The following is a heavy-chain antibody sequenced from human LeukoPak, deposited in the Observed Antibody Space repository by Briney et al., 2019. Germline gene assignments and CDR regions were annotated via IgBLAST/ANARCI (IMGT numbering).Heavy chain of an antibody. CDR1: GFTFRSYW. J-gene: IGHJ3*02. CDR3: ARAEFGDGYNWVTDAFDI. Sequence: GGSLRLSCAASGFTFRSYWMSWVRQAPGKGLEWVANINQGGSVKYYVDSVKGRFTISRDDAKNSLYVQMNSLRDEDTAVYYCARAEFGDGYNWVTDAFDIWGQGTMVTVSS. D-gene: IGHD5-24*01. V-gene: IGHV3-7*01. CDR2: INQGGSVK.